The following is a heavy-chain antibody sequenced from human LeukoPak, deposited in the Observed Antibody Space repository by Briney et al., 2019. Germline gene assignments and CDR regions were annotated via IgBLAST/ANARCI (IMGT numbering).Heavy chain of an antibody. J-gene: IGHJ4*02. Sequence: SETLSLTCTVSGGSISSYYWSWIRQPAGKGLEWIGRIYTSGSTNYNPSLKSRVTMSVDTSKNQFSLKLSSVTAADTAVYYCASVAAPKKYSSGWYGYNFDYWGQGTLVTVSS. V-gene: IGHV4-4*07. CDR1: GGSISSYY. CDR3: ASVAAPKKYSSGWYGYNFDY. D-gene: IGHD6-19*01. CDR2: IYTSGST.